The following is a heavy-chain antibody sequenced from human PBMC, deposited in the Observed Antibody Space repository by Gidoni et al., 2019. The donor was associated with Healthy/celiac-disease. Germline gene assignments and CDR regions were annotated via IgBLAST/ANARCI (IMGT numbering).Heavy chain of an antibody. D-gene: IGHD2-2*01. CDR1: GGTFSTYA. J-gene: IGHJ2*01. CDR2: IIPIFGTT. V-gene: IGHV1-69*01. CDR3: ASQGSTTDWYFAL. Sequence: QVQLVQSGAEVRKPGSSVKVSCKASGGTFSTYAINWVRQAPGQGLEWMGGIIPIFGTTNYAQKFQGRVTITAVESTKIAYMELSSLRSDDSAVYYCASQGSTTDWYFALWGRGTLVTVSS.